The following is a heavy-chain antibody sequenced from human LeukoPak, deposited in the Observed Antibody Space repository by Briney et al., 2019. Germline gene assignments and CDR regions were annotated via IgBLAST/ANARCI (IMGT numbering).Heavy chain of an antibody. V-gene: IGHV3-48*03. CDR3: AREESLFQQSYFDY. D-gene: IGHD3-3*02. CDR2: ISSSGSTI. Sequence: GGSLRLSCAASGFTFSSYEMNWVRQAPGKGLEWVSYISSSGSTIYYADSVKGRFTISRDNAKNSLYLQMNSLRAEDTAVYYCAREESLFQQSYFDYWGQGTLVTVSS. J-gene: IGHJ4*02. CDR1: GFTFSSYE.